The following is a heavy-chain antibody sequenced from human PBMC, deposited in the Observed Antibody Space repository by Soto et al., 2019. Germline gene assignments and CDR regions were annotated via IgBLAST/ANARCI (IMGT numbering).Heavy chain of an antibody. V-gene: IGHV3-33*01. J-gene: IGHJ4*02. CDR2: IWYDASNK. CDR1: GFTFRTYG. D-gene: IGHD1-26*01. Sequence: VQLVESGGGVVQPGRSLRLSCAASGFTFRTYGMYWVRQAPGKGLEWVAVIWYDASNKYYADSVKGGFTISRDNSDNTLYLQMNDLRAEVTAVYYCARGRVDGGELDLWGQGTLVTVSS. CDR3: ARGRVDGGELDL.